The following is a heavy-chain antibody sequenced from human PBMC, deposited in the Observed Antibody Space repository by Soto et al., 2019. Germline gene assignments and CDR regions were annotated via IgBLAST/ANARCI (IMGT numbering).Heavy chain of an antibody. V-gene: IGHV1-18*01. CDR1: GYTFTSYG. CDR2: ISAYNGNT. Sequence: ASVKVSCKASGYTFTSYGISWVRRAPGQGLEWMGWISAYNGNTNYAQKLQGRVTMTTDTSTSTAYMELRSLRSDDTAVYYCARALEDCIGGSCYSRHYYYYYMDVWGKGTTVTVSS. J-gene: IGHJ6*03. CDR3: ARALEDCIGGSCYSRHYYYYYMDV. D-gene: IGHD2-15*01.